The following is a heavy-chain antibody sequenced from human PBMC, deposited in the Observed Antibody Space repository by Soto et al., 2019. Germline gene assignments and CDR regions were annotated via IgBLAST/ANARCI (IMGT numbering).Heavy chain of an antibody. J-gene: IGHJ4*02. D-gene: IGHD6-13*01. Sequence: QVQLVQSGAEVKKPGASVKVSCKASGYTFTSYDISWVRQAPGQGLEWMGWISTYNGNTNYAQKLQGRVTMTTDTSTSTAYMELRSLRSAATAVYYSPRAMRQPLDYWGQRTLVTLSS. V-gene: IGHV1-18*01. CDR2: ISTYNGNT. CDR1: GYTFTSYD. CDR3: PRAMRQPLDY.